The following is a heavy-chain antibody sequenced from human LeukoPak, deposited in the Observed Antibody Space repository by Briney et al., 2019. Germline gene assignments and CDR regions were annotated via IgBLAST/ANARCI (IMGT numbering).Heavy chain of an antibody. J-gene: IGHJ4*02. D-gene: IGHD2-15*01. CDR3: ARAYCSGGTCYHYFDY. Sequence: GGSLRLSCAASGFTFSSYWMHWVRQAPGKGLVWVSRINSDGSSTTYADSVKGRFTISRDNAKNTLYLQMNSLRAEDTAVYYCARAYCSGGTCYHYFDYWGQGALVTVFS. CDR1: GFTFSSYW. CDR2: INSDGSST. V-gene: IGHV3-74*01.